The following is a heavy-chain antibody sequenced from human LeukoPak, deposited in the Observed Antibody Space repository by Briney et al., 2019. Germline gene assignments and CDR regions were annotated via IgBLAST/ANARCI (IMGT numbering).Heavy chain of an antibody. CDR2: MSYDGTNE. D-gene: IGHD6-13*01. CDR1: AFTFNNYA. Sequence: PGGSLRLSCAASAFTFNNYAMHWVRQAPGKGLEWMAVMSYDGTNEFYADSVKGRFTISRDNSKNRLYLQMNSVGAEDTAVYYCARGLIAAAGTLAEYFQHWGQGTLVTVSS. V-gene: IGHV3-30-3*01. J-gene: IGHJ1*01. CDR3: ARGLIAAAGTLAEYFQH.